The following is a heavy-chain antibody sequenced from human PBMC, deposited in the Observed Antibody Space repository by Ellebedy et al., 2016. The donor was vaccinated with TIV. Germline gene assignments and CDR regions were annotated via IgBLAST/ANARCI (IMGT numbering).Heavy chain of an antibody. CDR2: IIPILGIA. Sequence: AASVKVSCKASGGTFSSYAISWVRQAPGQGLEWMGRIIPILGIANYAQKFQGRVTITRDTSASTAYMELSSLRSEDTAVYYCARGSDVVVVAVYYYGMDVWGQGTTVTVSS. J-gene: IGHJ6*02. D-gene: IGHD2-15*01. CDR3: ARGSDVVVVAVYYYGMDV. V-gene: IGHV1-69*04. CDR1: GGTFSSYA.